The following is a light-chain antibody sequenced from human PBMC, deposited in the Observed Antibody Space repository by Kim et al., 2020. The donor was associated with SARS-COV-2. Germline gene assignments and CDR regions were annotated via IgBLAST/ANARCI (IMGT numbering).Light chain of an antibody. Sequence: GQCVTISCTGSSSDVGGYNYVSWYQQHPGKAPKLMIYDVSKRPSGVPDRFSGSKSGNTASLTVSGLQAEDEADYYCCSYAGSNNLVFGGGTQLTVL. CDR2: DVS. CDR3: CSYAGSNNLV. J-gene: IGLJ2*01. V-gene: IGLV2-8*01. CDR1: SSDVGGYNY.